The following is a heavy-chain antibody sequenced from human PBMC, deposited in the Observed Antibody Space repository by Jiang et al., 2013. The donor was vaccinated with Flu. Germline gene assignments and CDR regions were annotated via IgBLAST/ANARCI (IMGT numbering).Heavy chain of an antibody. D-gene: IGHD2-2*01. V-gene: IGHV1-58*01. J-gene: IGHJ6*03. CDR2: IVIGSDYS. Sequence: SGAEVKKPGSSVKVSCKASGFTFTNSAVQWVRQARGQRLEWVGWIVIGSDYSTSAQKFQERVTITTDMSRSTVYVELSSLRSEDTAVYYCAAAPHYQLEGHQFYHYYYMDVWGKGTTVTVSS. CDR3: AAAPHYQLEGHQFYHYYYMDV. CDR1: GFTFTNSA.